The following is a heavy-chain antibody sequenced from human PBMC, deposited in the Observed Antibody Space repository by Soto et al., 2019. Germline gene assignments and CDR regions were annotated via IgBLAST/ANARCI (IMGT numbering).Heavy chain of an antibody. V-gene: IGHV4-34*01. J-gene: IGHJ4*02. Sequence: SETLSLTCAVYGGSFSGYYWSWIRQPPGKGLEWIGEINHSGSTNYNPSLKSRVTISVDTSKNQFSLKLSSVTAADTAVYYCASWYYDFWSGYYDPHCGQGTLVTVYS. D-gene: IGHD3-3*01. CDR1: GGSFSGYY. CDR2: INHSGST. CDR3: ASWYYDFWSGYYDPH.